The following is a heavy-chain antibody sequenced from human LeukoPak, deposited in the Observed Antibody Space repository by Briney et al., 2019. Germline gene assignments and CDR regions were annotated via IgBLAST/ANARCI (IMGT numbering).Heavy chain of an antibody. CDR3: AKERNLVATGSGAFGI. Sequence: HPGGSLRLSCAASGFTFDDYAMHWVRQAPGKGLEWVSGISWNSGSIGYADSVKGRFTISRDNAKNSLYLQMNSLRAEDTALYYCAKERNLVATGSGAFGIWGQGTMVTVSS. CDR2: ISWNSGSI. CDR1: GFTFDDYA. J-gene: IGHJ3*02. V-gene: IGHV3-9*01. D-gene: IGHD5-12*01.